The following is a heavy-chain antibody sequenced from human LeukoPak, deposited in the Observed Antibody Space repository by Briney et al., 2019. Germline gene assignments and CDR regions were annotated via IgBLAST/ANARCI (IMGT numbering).Heavy chain of an antibody. Sequence: SGGSLRLSCAASGFTVSSYGMTWVRQAPGKGLEWVSYISSSGSTIYYADSVKGRFTISRDNAKNSLYLQMNSLRAEDTAVYYCNVEEPGFDYWGQGTLVTVSS. V-gene: IGHV3-48*04. CDR3: NVEEPGFDY. J-gene: IGHJ4*02. CDR2: ISSSGSTI. D-gene: IGHD1-1*01. CDR1: GFTVSSYG.